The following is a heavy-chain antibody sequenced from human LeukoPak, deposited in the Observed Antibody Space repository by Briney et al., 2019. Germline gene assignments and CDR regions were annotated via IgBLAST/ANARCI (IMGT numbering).Heavy chain of an antibody. Sequence: SETLSLTCTVSGGSISSSRYYWGWIRQPPGKGLEWIGSIYYSGSTYYNPSLKSRVTISVDTSKNQFSLKLSSVTAADTAVYYCARRGTVTTYYFDYWGQGTLVTVSS. CDR2: IYYSGST. CDR1: GGSISSSRYY. J-gene: IGHJ4*02. CDR3: ARRGTVTTYYFDY. V-gene: IGHV4-39*01. D-gene: IGHD4-11*01.